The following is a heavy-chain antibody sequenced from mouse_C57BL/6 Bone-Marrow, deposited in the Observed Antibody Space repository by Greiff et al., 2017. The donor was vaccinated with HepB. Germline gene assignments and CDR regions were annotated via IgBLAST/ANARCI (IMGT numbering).Heavy chain of an antibody. CDR2: FYPGSGSI. D-gene: IGHD1-1*01. CDR3: ARHEDYYGSSYVYMDY. Sequence: QVQLLQSGAELVKPGASVKLSCKASGYTFTEYSIHWVKQRSGQGLEWIGWFYPGSGSIKYNEKFKDKATLTADNSSSTVYMVLSRLTSEDSAVYFCARHEDYYGSSYVYMDYWGQGTTLTVSS. J-gene: IGHJ2*01. V-gene: IGHV1-62-2*01. CDR1: GYTFTEYS.